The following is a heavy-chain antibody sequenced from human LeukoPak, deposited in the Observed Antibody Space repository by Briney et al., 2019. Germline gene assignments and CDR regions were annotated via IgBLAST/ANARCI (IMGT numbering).Heavy chain of an antibody. CDR1: GYTFTSYG. V-gene: IGHV1-18*01. J-gene: IGHJ6*03. D-gene: IGHD3-22*01. CDR2: ISAYNGNT. CDR3: ARGRNEYYYDSSGYSIKGNPYYYYYYMDV. Sequence: ASVKVSCKASGYTFTSYGISWVRQAPGQGLEWMGWISAYNGNTNYAQKLQGRVTMTTDTSTSTAYMELRSLRSDDTAVYYCARGRNEYYYDSSGYSIKGNPYYYYYYMDVWGKGTTVTISS.